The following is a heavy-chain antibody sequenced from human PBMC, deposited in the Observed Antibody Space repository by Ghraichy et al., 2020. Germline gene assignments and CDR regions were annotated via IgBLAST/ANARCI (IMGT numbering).Heavy chain of an antibody. CDR2: IYTSGST. Sequence: SETLSLTCTVSGGSISSYYWSWIRQPAGKGLEWIGRIYTSGSTNYNPSLKSRVTMSVDTSKNQFSLKLSSVTAADTAVYYCAREPLSYGDYADFDYWGQGTLVTVSS. J-gene: IGHJ4*02. CDR3: AREPLSYGDYADFDY. D-gene: IGHD4-17*01. V-gene: IGHV4-4*07. CDR1: GGSISSYY.